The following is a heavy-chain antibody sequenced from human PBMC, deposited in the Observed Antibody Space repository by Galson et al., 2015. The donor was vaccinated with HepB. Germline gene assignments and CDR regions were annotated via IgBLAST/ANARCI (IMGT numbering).Heavy chain of an antibody. Sequence: SETLSLTCAVYGGSFSGLYWSWIRQPPGKGLEWIGEISHRGSTNYNPSLKSRVTISVDTSKNQFSLKLRSLTAADTALYYCARGNDYGSGTFYKSYGIDVWGQGTMVIVSS. CDR2: ISHRGST. J-gene: IGHJ3*01. CDR1: GGSFSGLY. CDR3: ARGNDYGSGTFYKSYGIDV. D-gene: IGHD3-10*01. V-gene: IGHV4-34*01.